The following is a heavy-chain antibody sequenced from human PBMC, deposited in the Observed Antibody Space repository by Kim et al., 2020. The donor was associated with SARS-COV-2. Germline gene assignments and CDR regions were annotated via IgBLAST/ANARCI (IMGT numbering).Heavy chain of an antibody. CDR1: GGSFSGYY. CDR3: ARGRGITIFRMYNWFDP. D-gene: IGHD3-9*01. Sequence: SETLSLTCAVYGGSFSGYYWSWIRQPPGKGLEWIGEINHSGSTNYNPSLKSRVTISVDTSKNQFSLKLSSVTAADTAVYYCARGRGITIFRMYNWFDPWGQGTLVTVSS. J-gene: IGHJ5*02. CDR2: INHSGST. V-gene: IGHV4-34*01.